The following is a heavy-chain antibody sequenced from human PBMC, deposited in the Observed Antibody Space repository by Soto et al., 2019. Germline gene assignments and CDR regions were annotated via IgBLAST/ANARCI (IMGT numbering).Heavy chain of an antibody. D-gene: IGHD6-6*01. Sequence: ASVKVSCKASGYTFTSYDINWVRQATGQGIEWMGWMNPNSGNTGYAQKFQGRVTMTRSNSISTADMELRSLGSEDAAVYYCAGHPSLYGRRIAARRFYYYRGMDVWGQGRAVTVSS. CDR1: GYTFTSYD. J-gene: IGHJ6*02. CDR2: MNPNSGNT. V-gene: IGHV1-8*01. CDR3: AGHPSLYGRRIAARRFYYYRGMDV.